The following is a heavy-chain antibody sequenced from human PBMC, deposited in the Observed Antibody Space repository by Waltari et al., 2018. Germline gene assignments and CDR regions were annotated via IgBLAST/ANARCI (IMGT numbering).Heavy chain of an antibody. CDR1: GGSVRSISYY. D-gene: IGHD6-19*01. Sequence: QARLQESGPGLVKPSQTLSLTCTVSGGSVRSISYYWSWIRRPAGKGLEWIGRIYSNGSANYNPALGSRVSISLDKSKNQFSLRLSSVTAADTALYYGARMRTAVAGFYFDNWGQGALVTVSS. J-gene: IGHJ4*02. CDR3: ARMRTAVAGFYFDN. V-gene: IGHV4-61*02. CDR2: IYSNGSA.